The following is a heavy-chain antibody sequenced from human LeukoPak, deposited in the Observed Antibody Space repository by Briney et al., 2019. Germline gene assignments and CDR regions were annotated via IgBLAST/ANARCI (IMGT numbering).Heavy chain of an antibody. D-gene: IGHD3-10*01. CDR2: IIPILGIA. V-gene: IGHV1-69*04. CDR1: GGTFSSCA. CDR3: AGGRVTMVRGVTSGSHDYYYYGMDV. Sequence: SVKVSCKASGGTFSSCAISWVRQAPGQGLEWMGRIIPILGIANYAQKFQGRVTITADKSTSTAYMELSSLRSEDTAVFYCAGGRVTMVRGVTSGSHDYYYYGMDVWGQGTTVTVSS. J-gene: IGHJ6*02.